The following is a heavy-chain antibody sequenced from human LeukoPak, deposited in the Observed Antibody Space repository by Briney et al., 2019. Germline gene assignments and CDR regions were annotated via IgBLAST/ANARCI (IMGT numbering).Heavy chain of an antibody. V-gene: IGHV4-4*09. CDR2: IYTSGST. CDR1: GGSISSYY. D-gene: IGHD6-19*01. CDR3: ARQNPSKAVYFDY. J-gene: IGHJ4*02. Sequence: SETLSLTCTVPGGSISSYYWSWIRQPPGKGLEWIGYIYTSGSTNYNPSLKSRVTISVDTSKNQFSLKLSSVTAADTAVYYCARQNPSKAVYFDYWGQGTLVTVSS.